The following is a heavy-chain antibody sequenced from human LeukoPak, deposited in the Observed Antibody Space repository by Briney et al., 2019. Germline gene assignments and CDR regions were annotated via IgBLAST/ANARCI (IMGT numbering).Heavy chain of an antibody. Sequence: QLGGSLRLSCVASGLAFSSYSMHWVRQAPGKGLEWVGVISYDGSDEYYTDSVKGRFTISRDNSKNTVYLQMNSLRADDTAVYYCARDFTPEWFDIHWGQGTLVTVS. D-gene: IGHD3-3*01. CDR2: ISYDGSDE. CDR1: GLAFSSYS. CDR3: ARDFTPEWFDIH. J-gene: IGHJ4*02. V-gene: IGHV3-30*04.